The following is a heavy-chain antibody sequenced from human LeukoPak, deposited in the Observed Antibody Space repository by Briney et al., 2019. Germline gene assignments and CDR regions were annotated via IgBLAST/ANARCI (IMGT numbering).Heavy chain of an antibody. Sequence: SETLSLTCTVSGGSISSSSYYWGWIRQPPGKGLEWIGSIYYSGSTYYNPSLKSRVTISVDTSKNQFSLKLSSVTAADTAVYYCARDGVTAHNWFDPWGQGTLVTVSS. J-gene: IGHJ5*02. CDR1: GGSISSSSYY. CDR3: ARDGVTAHNWFDP. CDR2: IYYSGST. V-gene: IGHV4-39*02. D-gene: IGHD2-21*02.